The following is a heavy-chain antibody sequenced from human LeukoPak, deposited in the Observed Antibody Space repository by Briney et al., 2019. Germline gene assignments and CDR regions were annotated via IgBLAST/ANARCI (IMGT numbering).Heavy chain of an antibody. Sequence: SETLSLTCSVSGGSISTYYWTWIRQSPGKGLEWIGYIYYNGYTNFNPSLKSRVTISVDTSNNQFSLEVASVTAADTAVYYCARAPPHGGWFDPWGQGTLVTVSS. V-gene: IGHV4-59*01. J-gene: IGHJ5*02. CDR1: GGSISTYY. CDR2: IYYNGYT. D-gene: IGHD3-10*01. CDR3: ARAPPHGGWFDP.